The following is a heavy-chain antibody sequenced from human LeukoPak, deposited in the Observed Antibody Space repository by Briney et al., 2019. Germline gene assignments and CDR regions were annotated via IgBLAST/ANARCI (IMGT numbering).Heavy chain of an antibody. J-gene: IGHJ4*02. D-gene: IGHD1-26*01. CDR3: ARDGSGSYYGRYFDF. V-gene: IGHV3-21*01. CDR2: IRSSSSYI. Sequence: GGSLRLSCAASGFTFSSYSMNWVRQAPGKGLEWVSSIRSSSSYIYYADSVKGRFTISRDNAKNSLYLQMNSLRAEDTAVYYCARDGSGSYYGRYFDFWGQGTLVTVSS. CDR1: GFTFSSYS.